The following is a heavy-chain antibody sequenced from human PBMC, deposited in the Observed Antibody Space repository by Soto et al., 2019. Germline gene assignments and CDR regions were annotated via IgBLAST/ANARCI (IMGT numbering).Heavy chain of an antibody. V-gene: IGHV3-33*03. Sequence: PGGSLRLSCVASGFNISSHGMHWVRQAPGKGLEWVSFIWDDGRDKYYADSVEGRFLISRDNSKNTMNLQVKRLRPEDTALYYCVRGATTTGWFDAVDLWGRGTMVTVSS. CDR2: IWDDGRDK. CDR3: VRGATTTGWFDAVDL. J-gene: IGHJ3*01. CDR1: GFNISSHG. D-gene: IGHD6-19*01.